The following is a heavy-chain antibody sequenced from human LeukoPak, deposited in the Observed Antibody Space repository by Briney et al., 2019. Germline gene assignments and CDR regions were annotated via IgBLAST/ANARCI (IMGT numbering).Heavy chain of an antibody. Sequence: GGSLRLSCAAAGFAFSTYDIHWVRPAPGKGLEWVAVISYHGTNTYYADSVKGRFTVSRDNSDNTLYLHMDRLRPEDTAVYFCTRDPRLWGQGTLVTVSS. CDR2: ISYHGTNT. CDR3: TRDPRL. J-gene: IGHJ4*02. V-gene: IGHV3-30*01. CDR1: GFAFSTYD.